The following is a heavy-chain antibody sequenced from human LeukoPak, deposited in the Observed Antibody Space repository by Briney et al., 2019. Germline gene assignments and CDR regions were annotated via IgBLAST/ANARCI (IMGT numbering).Heavy chain of an antibody. D-gene: IGHD2-15*01. CDR3: AGGPPEDTSSGY. CDR2: MRPKKSDT. V-gene: IGHV1-8*01. CDR1: GYSLSTYD. J-gene: IGHJ4*02. Sequence: ASVKVSCKASGYSLSTYDINWVRQAPGQGLEWLGWMRPKKSDTGYARKFQGRVTLTLNISTDTAFMELNSLTPEDTAVYFCAGGPPEDTSSGYWGQGTLVTVSS.